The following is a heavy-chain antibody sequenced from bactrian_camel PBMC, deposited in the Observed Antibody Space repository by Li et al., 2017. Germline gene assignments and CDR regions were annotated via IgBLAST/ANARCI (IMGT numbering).Heavy chain of an antibody. J-gene: IGHJ4*01. D-gene: IGHD7*01. V-gene: IGHV3S28*01. CDR1: TDSVC. CDR2: IDSASASK. CDR3: AAAEYCSGVTLGKYAKQY. Sequence: QLVESGGGSVQAGGSLNVSCALSTDSVCMAWFRQVPGEEREGVAVIDSASASKNYAASVKGRFTISRDNVKNTVYLEMNSLKPEDTAMYYCAAAEYCSGVTLGKYAKQYWGQGTQVTVS.